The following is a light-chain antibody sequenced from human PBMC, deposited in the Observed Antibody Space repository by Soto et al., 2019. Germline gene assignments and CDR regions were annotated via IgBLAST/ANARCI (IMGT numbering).Light chain of an antibody. CDR1: QDIRTF. J-gene: IGKJ5*01. V-gene: IGKV1-9*01. Sequence: IQLTQSPSSLSASVGDRVTITCRASQDIRTFLAWYQQNPGKAPKLLIFAASTLQSGVPSRFSGSGSGTDFTLTISSLLPEDFAAYYCQQLKSYPQITFGQGTRLEIK. CDR2: AAS. CDR3: QQLKSYPQIT.